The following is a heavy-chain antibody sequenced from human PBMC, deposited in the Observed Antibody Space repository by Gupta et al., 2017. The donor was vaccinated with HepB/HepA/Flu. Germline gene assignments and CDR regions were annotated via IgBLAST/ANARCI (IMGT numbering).Heavy chain of an antibody. V-gene: IGHV3-43*02. D-gene: IGHD6-6*01. CDR1: GLRFNDYA. Sequence: EVQLVESGGGVVQPGGSLRLSCAVSGLRFNDYAIHWVRQVPGQGLEWVALINGDSGSTFYADSVKGRFTVSRDNSKNFLYLQMNSLRTEDTALYYCTRDTSINLSGPMWANNWFDPWCQGTLVTVSS. J-gene: IGHJ5*02. CDR2: INGDSGST. CDR3: TRDTSINLSGPMWANNWFDP.